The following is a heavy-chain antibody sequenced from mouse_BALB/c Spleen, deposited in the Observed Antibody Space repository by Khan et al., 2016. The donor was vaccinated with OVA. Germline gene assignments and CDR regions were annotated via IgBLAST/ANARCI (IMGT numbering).Heavy chain of an antibody. CDR3: AMQGGSDEEGGYLDY. V-gene: IGHV2-6*02. J-gene: IGHJ2*01. D-gene: IGHD3-3*01. CDR1: GFSLNSYG. CDR2: IWSDGST. Sequence: VQLQEAGPGLVAPSQSLSITCTISGFSLNSYGVHWVRQPPGKGLEWLVVIWSDGSTTYNSALKSRLSISKDNSKSQVFLKMNSLQTDDTAMYXWAMQGGSDEEGGYLDYWGQGTTLPVSS.